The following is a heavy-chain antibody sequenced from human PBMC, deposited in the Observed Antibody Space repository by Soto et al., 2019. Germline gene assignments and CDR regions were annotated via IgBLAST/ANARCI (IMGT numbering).Heavy chain of an antibody. D-gene: IGHD2-8*01. J-gene: IGHJ5*02. CDR1: GGSFSGYY. V-gene: IGHV4-34*01. CDR2: INHSGST. Sequence: PSETLSLTCAVYGGSFSGYYWSWIRQPPGKGLEWIGEINHSGSTNYNPSLKSRVTISVDTSKNQFSLKLSSVTAADTAVYYCACVRGIFYYGNWFDPWGQGTPVTVSS. CDR3: ACVRGIFYYGNWFDP.